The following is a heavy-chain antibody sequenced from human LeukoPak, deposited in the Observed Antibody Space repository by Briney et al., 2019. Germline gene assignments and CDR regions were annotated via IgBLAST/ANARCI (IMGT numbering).Heavy chain of an antibody. CDR1: GGTFSSYT. Sequence: ASVKVSCKASGGTFSSYTISWVRQAPGQGLEWMGRIIPILGIANYAQKFQGRVTITADKSTSTAYMELSSLRSENTAVYYCTSSSYANNGCDPWGQGTLVTVSS. CDR3: TSSSYANNGCDP. D-gene: IGHD3-16*01. J-gene: IGHJ5*02. CDR2: IIPILGIA. V-gene: IGHV1-69*02.